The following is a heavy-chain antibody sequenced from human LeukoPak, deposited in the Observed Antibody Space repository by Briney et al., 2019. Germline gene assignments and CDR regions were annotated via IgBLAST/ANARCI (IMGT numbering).Heavy chain of an antibody. CDR2: IIPIFGTA. CDR1: GGTFSSYA. V-gene: IGHV1-69*05. J-gene: IGHJ6*03. D-gene: IGHD2-15*01. Sequence: SVKVSCKASGGTFSSYAISWVRQAPGQGLEWMGGIIPIFGTANYAQKFQGRVTITTDESTSTAYMELSSLRSEDTAVYYCARSGGVVAARPLYYYYYYMDVWGKGTTVTVSS. CDR3: ARSGGVVAARPLYYYYYYMDV.